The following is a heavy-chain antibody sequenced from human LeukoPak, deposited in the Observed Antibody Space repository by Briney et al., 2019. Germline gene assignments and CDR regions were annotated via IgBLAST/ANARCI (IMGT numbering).Heavy chain of an antibody. Sequence: SVKVSCKASGGTFSSYAISWVRQAPGQGLEWMAGIIPIFGTANYAQKFQGRVTITADESTSTAYMELSSLRSEDTAVYYCARALYDSSGYYYRLGYWGQGTLVTVSS. V-gene: IGHV1-69*01. D-gene: IGHD3-22*01. CDR1: GGTFSSYA. J-gene: IGHJ4*02. CDR2: IIPIFGTA. CDR3: ARALYDSSGYYYRLGY.